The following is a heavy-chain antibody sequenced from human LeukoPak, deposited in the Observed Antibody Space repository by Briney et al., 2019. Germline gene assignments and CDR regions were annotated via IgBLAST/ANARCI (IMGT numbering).Heavy chain of an antibody. V-gene: IGHV4-61*02. D-gene: IGHD3-22*01. CDR1: GGSISSGSYY. J-gene: IGHJ3*02. Sequence: SETLSLTCTVSGGSISSGSYYWSWIRQPAGKGLEWIGRIYTSGSTNYNPSLKSRVTISVDTSKSQFSLKLSSVTAADTAVYYCARARYYDSSGYYSTLGAFDIWGQGTMVTVSS. CDR3: ARARYYDSSGYYSTLGAFDI. CDR2: IYTSGST.